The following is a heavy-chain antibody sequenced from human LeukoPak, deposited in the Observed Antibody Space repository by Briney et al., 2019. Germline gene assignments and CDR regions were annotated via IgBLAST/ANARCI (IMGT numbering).Heavy chain of an antibody. CDR2: ISSSSSYI. CDR3: ARVGILNRFDP. CDR1: GFTFSSYS. J-gene: IGHJ5*02. Sequence: KTGGSLRLSCAAPGFTFSSYSMNWVRQAPGKGLEWVSSISSSSSYIYYADSVKGRFTISRDNAKNSLYLQMNSLRAEDTAVYYCARVGILNRFDPWGQGTLVTVSS. V-gene: IGHV3-21*01.